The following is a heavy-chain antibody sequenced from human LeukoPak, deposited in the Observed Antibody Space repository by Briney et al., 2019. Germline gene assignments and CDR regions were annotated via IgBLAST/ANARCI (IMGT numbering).Heavy chain of an antibody. CDR2: MNPNSGNT. CDR3: ARDRGQGVVVVAAYFDY. Sequence: ASVKVSCKASGYTFTSYGITWVRQATGQGLEWMGWMNPNSGNTGYAQKFQGRVTITRNTSISTAYMELSSLRSEDTAVYYCARDRGQGVVVVAAYFDYWGQGTLVTVSS. D-gene: IGHD2-15*01. CDR1: GYTFTSYG. J-gene: IGHJ4*02. V-gene: IGHV1-8*03.